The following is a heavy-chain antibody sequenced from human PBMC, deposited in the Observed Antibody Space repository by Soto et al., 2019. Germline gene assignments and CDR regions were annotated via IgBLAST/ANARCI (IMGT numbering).Heavy chain of an antibody. J-gene: IGHJ6*04. CDR1: GDCISTYR. CDR2: IYYSGNT. CDR3: VCGTSKDYTMDV. D-gene: IGHD4-4*01. V-gene: IGHV4-59*01. Sequence: PSETLSLTCTVSGDCISTYRWSWVRQPPGSGLEWIGKIYYSGNTNYNPSLKSRVTISTHTSKNQLSLTMSSGTASDTAVYYSVCGTSKDYTMDVWRKGTTGAVSS.